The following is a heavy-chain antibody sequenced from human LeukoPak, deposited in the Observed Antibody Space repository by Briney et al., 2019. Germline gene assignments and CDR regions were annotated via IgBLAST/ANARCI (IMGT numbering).Heavy chain of an antibody. CDR3: ARASRSYGYIVATIPHTYYFDY. Sequence: PGRSLRLSCAASGFTFSSYAMHWVRQAPGKGLEWVAVISYDGSNKYYADSVKGRFTISRDNSKNTLYLQMNSLRAEDTAVYYCARASRSYGYIVATIPHTYYFDYWGQGTLVTVSS. D-gene: IGHD5-12*01. J-gene: IGHJ4*02. CDR2: ISYDGSNK. CDR1: GFTFSSYA. V-gene: IGHV3-30*04.